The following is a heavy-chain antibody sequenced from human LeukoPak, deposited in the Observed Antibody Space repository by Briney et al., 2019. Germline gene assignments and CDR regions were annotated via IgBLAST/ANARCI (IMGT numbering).Heavy chain of an antibody. CDR2: ISSSSSYI. D-gene: IGHD5-18*01. J-gene: IGHJ4*02. Sequence: PGGSLRLSCAASGFTFCSYSMNWVRQAPGKGLEWVSSISSSSSYIYYADSVKGRFTISRDNAKNSLYLQMNSLRAEDTAVYYCAKGNGYSYGRYYFDYWGQGTLVTVSS. CDR3: AKGNGYSYGRYYFDY. V-gene: IGHV3-21*04. CDR1: GFTFCSYS.